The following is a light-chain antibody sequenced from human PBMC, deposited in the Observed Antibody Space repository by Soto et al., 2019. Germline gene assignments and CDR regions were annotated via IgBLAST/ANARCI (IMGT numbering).Light chain of an antibody. Sequence: EIVMTQSPASLSVPTGERATLSCRASQSVSTNFAWYLQKPVQAPRLLIYGASTRATAVPARFTASGSGTEFTLSISSLQSDDFGVYYCQQYDTWPRTFGQGTKVDIK. CDR3: QQYDTWPRT. CDR1: QSVSTN. J-gene: IGKJ1*01. V-gene: IGKV3-15*01. CDR2: GAS.